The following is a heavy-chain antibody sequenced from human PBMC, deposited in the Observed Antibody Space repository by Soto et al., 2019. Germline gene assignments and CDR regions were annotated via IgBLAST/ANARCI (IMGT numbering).Heavy chain of an antibody. Sequence: GESLKISCKGSGYSFTSYWIGWVRQMPGKGLEWMGIIYPGDSDTRYSPSFQGQVTISADKSISTAYLQWSSLKASGTAMYYCARPAYCGGDCEYSHFDYWGQGTLVTVSS. J-gene: IGHJ4*02. CDR3: ARPAYCGGDCEYSHFDY. CDR1: GYSFTSYW. D-gene: IGHD2-21*02. CDR2: IYPGDSDT. V-gene: IGHV5-51*01.